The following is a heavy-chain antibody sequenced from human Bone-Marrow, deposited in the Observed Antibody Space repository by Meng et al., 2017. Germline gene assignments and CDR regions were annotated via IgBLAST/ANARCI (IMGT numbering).Heavy chain of an antibody. CDR2: SNHSGST. J-gene: IGHJ4*02. V-gene: IGHV4-34*01. Sequence: QFPVQHCGAGLLMPSGSRFRTCGGYVCAFGGYYWCWIRQPPGKGRGWIWVSNHSGSTNYNPSLKRRVTISVDTYKNQFSLKLSTMTAAVTAVYYCARGSWFQLWGKDYWGQGTLVTVSS. D-gene: IGHD5-18*01. CDR3: ARGSWFQLWGKDY. CDR1: VCAFGGYY.